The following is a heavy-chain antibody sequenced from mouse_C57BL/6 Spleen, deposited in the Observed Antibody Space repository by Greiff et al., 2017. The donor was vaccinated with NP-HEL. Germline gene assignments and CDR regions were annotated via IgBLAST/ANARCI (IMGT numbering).Heavy chain of an antibody. J-gene: IGHJ2*01. CDR3: ARDYYGSKGGDY. CDR2: IYPGDGDT. CDR1: GYAFSSSW. Sequence: QVQLQQSGPELVKPGASVKISCKASGYAFSSSWMNWVKQRPGKGLEWIGRIYPGDGDTNYNGKFKGKATLTADKSSSTAYMQLSSLTSEDSAVYFCARDYYGSKGGDYWGQGTTLTVSS. V-gene: IGHV1-82*01. D-gene: IGHD1-1*01.